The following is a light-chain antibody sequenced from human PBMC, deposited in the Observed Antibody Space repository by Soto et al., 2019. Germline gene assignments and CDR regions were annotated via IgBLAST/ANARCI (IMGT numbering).Light chain of an antibody. CDR3: QLYKNVILT. CDR1: EDVSDY. V-gene: IGKV1-33*01. J-gene: IGKJ4*01. Sequence: DITMTQSPSSLSASVGDSVTLTCQASEDVSDYVNWYQQKPGRAPKLLIYDASKLDTGVPSRFSGSGSGTDFSFTIRDLQPEDFATYYCQLYKNVILTFGGGTRVDI. CDR2: DAS.